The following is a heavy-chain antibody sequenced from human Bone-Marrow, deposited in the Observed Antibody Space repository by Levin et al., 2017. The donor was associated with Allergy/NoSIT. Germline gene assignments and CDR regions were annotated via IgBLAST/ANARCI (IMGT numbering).Heavy chain of an antibody. CDR3: ARGVGGFDY. CDR2: IYYSGST. D-gene: IGHD2-2*01. J-gene: IGHJ4*02. Sequence: SETLSLTCTVSGGSISSSSYYWGWIRQPPGMGLEGIGSIYYSGSTYHNPSLKSRVTISVDTSKNQFSLKLSSVTAAGTAVYYCARGVGGFDYWGQGTLVTVSS. V-gene: IGHV4-39*01. CDR1: GGSISSSSYY.